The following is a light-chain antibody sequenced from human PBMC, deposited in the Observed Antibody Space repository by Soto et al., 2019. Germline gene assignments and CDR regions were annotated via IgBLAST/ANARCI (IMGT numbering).Light chain of an antibody. V-gene: IGLV2-14*03. J-gene: IGLJ2*01. CDR3: TSWTTSTTMI. CDR1: SSDIGAYNY. Sequence: QSALTQPASVSGSPGQSITISCTGTSSDIGAYNYVSWYQQHPGKAPKLMIYDVNIRPSGVSNRFSGSKSGNTASLTISGLQAEDEADYYCTSWTTSTTMIFGGGTKVTDL. CDR2: DVN.